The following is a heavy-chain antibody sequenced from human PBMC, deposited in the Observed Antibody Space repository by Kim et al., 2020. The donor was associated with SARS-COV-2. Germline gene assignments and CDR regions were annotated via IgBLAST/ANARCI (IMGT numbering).Heavy chain of an antibody. J-gene: IGHJ4*02. Sequence: ASVKVSCKTSGYDFTSHFIHWVRQAPGHGLEWMGVINPSGGSTSYTQKFQGRVTMTRDMSTSTVYLELRSLMSEDTAVYYCAASKTRYGSETYLNPHFDYWGQGTLVTVSS. CDR3: AASKTRYGSETYLNPHFDY. D-gene: IGHD3-10*01. CDR2: INPSGGST. V-gene: IGHV1-46*01. CDR1: GYDFTSHF.